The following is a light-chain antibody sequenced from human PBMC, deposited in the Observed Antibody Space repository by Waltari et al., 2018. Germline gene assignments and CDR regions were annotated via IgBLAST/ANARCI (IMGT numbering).Light chain of an antibody. Sequence: QSVLTQPPSVSGAPGPRVTISCTGSSSNIGAGYDVHWYQRPPGTAPKLLTYAETSRPSRLPDRSSGSTTRPPAALATSGLRAEDVGEYDCPFSARGVWVVVFGGGTKLTVL. CDR3: PFSARGVWVVV. J-gene: IGLJ2*01. CDR2: AET. CDR1: SSNIGAGYD. V-gene: IGLV1-40*01.